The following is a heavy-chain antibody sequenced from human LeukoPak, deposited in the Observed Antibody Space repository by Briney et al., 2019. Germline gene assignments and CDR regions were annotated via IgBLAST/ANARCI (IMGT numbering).Heavy chain of an antibody. V-gene: IGHV1-18*01. CDR1: GYTFTSYG. J-gene: IGHJ5*02. D-gene: IGHD3-16*02. CDR3: ARDGAAASLKRLSRPNDWFDP. Sequence: GASVKVSCKASGYTFTSYGISWVRQAPGRGLEWMGWISAYNGNTNYAQKLQGRVTMTTDTSTSTAYMELRSLRSDDTAVYYCARDGAAASLKRLSRPNDWFDPWGQGTLVTVSS. CDR2: ISAYNGNT.